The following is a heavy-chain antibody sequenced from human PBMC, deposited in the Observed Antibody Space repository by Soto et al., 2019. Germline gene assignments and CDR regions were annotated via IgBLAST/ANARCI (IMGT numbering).Heavy chain of an antibody. J-gene: IGHJ3*01. Sequence: QLQLQESGPGLVKPSETLSLTFTVSGGSISSHSHYWGWLRQPTGKGMEWVGSIYYSGSTNYNPSLTIRVTNSVDPSKYQFSLKLTTVSVSDTATSCYARPTAVMIAEVAFDLWGQGTMVTVSS. CDR2: IYYSGST. V-gene: IGHV4-39*01. CDR3: ARPTAVMIAEVAFDL. D-gene: IGHD2-21*01. CDR1: GGSISSHSHY.